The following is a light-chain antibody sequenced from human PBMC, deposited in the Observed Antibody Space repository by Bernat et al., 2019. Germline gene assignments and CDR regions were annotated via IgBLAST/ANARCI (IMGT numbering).Light chain of an antibody. Sequence: QSALTQPASVSGSPGQSITISCTGTSSDVGGYNYVSWYQQHPGRAPKLMIYDVRDRPSGISNRFSGSKSGNTASLTLSGLLDEDEADYYCSSYTSSSTLVFGGGTRLTVL. V-gene: IGLV2-14*03. CDR2: DVR. J-gene: IGLJ3*02. CDR1: SSDVGGYNY. CDR3: SSYTSSSTLV.